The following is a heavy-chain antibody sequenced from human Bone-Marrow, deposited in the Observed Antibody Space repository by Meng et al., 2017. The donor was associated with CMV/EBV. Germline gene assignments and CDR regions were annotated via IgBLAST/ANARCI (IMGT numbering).Heavy chain of an antibody. V-gene: IGHV3-21*01. D-gene: IGHD5-24*01. CDR2: ISSSSDYI. CDR1: GFRFSSYS. CDR3: ARDLQDGYNFVSN. Sequence: GGFLKILRAASGFRFSSYSMNWVRQAPGKELEWVSSISSSSDYIYYADSVKGRFTISRVNAKNSLYLQMNGLRAEDTAVYYCARDLQDGYNFVSNWGQGTLVTVSS. J-gene: IGHJ1*01.